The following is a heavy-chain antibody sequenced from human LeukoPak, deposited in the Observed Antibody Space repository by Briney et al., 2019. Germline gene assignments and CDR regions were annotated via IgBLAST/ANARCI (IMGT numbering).Heavy chain of an antibody. CDR1: GGSFSGYY. J-gene: IGHJ6*02. D-gene: IGHD6-6*01. V-gene: IGHV4-34*01. CDR2: INHSGST. Sequence: SETLSLTCAVYGGSFSGYYWSWIRQPLGKGLEWIGEINHSGSTNYNPSLKSRVTISVDTSKNQFSLKLSSVTAADTAVYYCARAGEYSSSSPSYYYGMDVWGQWTTVTVSS. CDR3: ARAGEYSSSSPSYYYGMDV.